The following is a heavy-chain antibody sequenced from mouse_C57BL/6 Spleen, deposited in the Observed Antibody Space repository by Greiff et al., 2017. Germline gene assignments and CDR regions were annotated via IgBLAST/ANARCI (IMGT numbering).Heavy chain of an antibody. V-gene: IGHV14-4*01. CDR2: IDPENGDT. Sequence: VQLQQSGAELVRPGASVKLSCTASGFNIKDDYMPWVKQRPEQGLEWIGWIDPENGDTEYASKFQGKATITADTSSNTAYLQLSSLTSEDTAVYYCTTFGYGSSYYFDYWGQGTTLTVSS. CDR1: GFNIKDDY. CDR3: TTFGYGSSYYFDY. D-gene: IGHD1-1*01. J-gene: IGHJ2*01.